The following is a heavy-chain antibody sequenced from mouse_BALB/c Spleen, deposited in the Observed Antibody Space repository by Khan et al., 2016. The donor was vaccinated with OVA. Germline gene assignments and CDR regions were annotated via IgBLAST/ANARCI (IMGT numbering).Heavy chain of an antibody. CDR1: GYSITSDYA. D-gene: IGHD2-3*01. V-gene: IGHV3-2*02. J-gene: IGHJ4*01. CDR2: ISYSGST. CDR3: ESDGSRYNYVMDY. Sequence: EVQLQESGPGLVKPSQSLSLTCTVTGYSITSDYAWNWIRQFPGNKLEWMGYISYSGSTNYNPALKSRISITRYTSKNQLFLQLNSVTTEDTATDYSESDGSRYNYVMDYWGQGTSVTVSS.